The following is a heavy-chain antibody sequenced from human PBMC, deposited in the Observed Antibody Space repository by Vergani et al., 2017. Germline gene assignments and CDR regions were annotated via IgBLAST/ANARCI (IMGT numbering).Heavy chain of an antibody. J-gene: IGHJ6*02. CDR3: ARDSGLWFGGTGYYYYGMDV. CDR1: GGSISSSSYY. CDR2: IYYSGST. D-gene: IGHD3-10*01. Sequence: QLQLQESGPGLVKPSETLSLTCTVSGGSISSSSYYWGWIRQPPGKGLEWIGSIYYSGSTYYNPSLKSRVTISVDTSKNQFSLKLSPVTAADTAVYYCARDSGLWFGGTGYYYYGMDVWGQGTTVTVSS. V-gene: IGHV4-39*07.